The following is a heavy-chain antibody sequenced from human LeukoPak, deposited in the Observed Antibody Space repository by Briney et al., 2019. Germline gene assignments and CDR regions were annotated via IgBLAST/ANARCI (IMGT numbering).Heavy chain of an antibody. Sequence: PEGSLRLSCAASGFTFSSYEMNWVRQAPGKGLEWVSYISSRGTTTYYADSVKGRFTISRDNAKNSLYLQMNSLRAEDTAVYYCARAYGSGSYYFGYWGQGTLVTVSS. V-gene: IGHV3-48*03. CDR2: ISSRGTTT. CDR3: ARAYGSGSYYFGY. CDR1: GFTFSSYE. J-gene: IGHJ4*02. D-gene: IGHD3-10*01.